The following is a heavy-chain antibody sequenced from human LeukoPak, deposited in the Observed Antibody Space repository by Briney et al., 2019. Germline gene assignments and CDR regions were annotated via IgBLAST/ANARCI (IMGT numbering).Heavy chain of an antibody. J-gene: IGHJ4*02. CDR1: GGTFSSYA. D-gene: IGHD2-21*01. V-gene: IGHV1-69*04. CDR2: IIPILGIA. CDR3: AGRCGGDCYGDFDC. Sequence: SVKVSCKASGGTFSSYAISWVRQAPGQGLEWMGRIIPILGIANYAQKFQGRVTITADKSTSTAYMELSSLRSEDTAVYYCAGRCGGDCYGDFDCWGQGTLVTVSS.